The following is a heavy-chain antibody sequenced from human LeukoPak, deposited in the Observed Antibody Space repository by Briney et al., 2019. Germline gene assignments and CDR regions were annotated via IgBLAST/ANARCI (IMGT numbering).Heavy chain of an antibody. CDR2: ISGSGGTT. D-gene: IGHD2-15*01. J-gene: IGHJ4*02. Sequence: GGSLRLSCAASRFIFSNYAMSWVRQAPGKGLEWVSVISGSGGTTYYAGSVKGRFAISRDNSNNTLYLQMSSLRAEDTAVYYCAKRSVVAYWGQGTLVTVSS. V-gene: IGHV3-23*01. CDR1: RFIFSNYA. CDR3: AKRSVVAY.